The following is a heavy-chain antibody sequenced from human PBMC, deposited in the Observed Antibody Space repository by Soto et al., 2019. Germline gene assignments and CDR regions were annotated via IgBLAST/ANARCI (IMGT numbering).Heavy chain of an antibody. CDR2: IYYSWST. CDR3: ARSYYYDSSGSNFDY. CDR1: GGSISSGDYY. J-gene: IGHJ4*02. D-gene: IGHD3-22*01. V-gene: IGHV4-30-4*01. Sequence: SETLSLTCTVSGGSISSGDYYWSWIRQPPGKGLEWIGYIYYSWSTYYNPSLKSRVTISVDTSKNQFSLKLSSVTAADTAVYYCARSYYYDSSGSNFDYWGQGTLVTV.